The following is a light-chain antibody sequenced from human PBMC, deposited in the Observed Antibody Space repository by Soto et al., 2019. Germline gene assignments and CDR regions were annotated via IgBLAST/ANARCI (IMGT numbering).Light chain of an antibody. V-gene: IGKV1-5*03. CDR3: QQYHTYPLT. Sequence: MTQSPSTLSASVGERVTITCRASQSITTWLAWYQQKPGKAPKLLIYKASSLEGGVPSRFSGSGSGTEFNITISSLQPDDFATYYCQQYHTYPLTFGGGTKVDIK. CDR2: KAS. CDR1: QSITTW. J-gene: IGKJ4*01.